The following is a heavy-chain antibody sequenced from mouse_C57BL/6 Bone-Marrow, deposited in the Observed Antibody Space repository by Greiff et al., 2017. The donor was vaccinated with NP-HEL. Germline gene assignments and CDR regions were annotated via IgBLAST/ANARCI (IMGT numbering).Heavy chain of an antibody. J-gene: IGHJ1*03. CDR3: AILLYYGSSGGYWYFDV. CDR2: IHPSDRDT. Sequence: QVQLKQPGAELVKPGASVKVSCKASGYTFTSYWMHWVKQRPGQGLEWLGRIHPSDRDTNYNQKFKGKAKLTVDKSSSTAYMQLSSLTSEDAAVYYCAILLYYGSSGGYWYFDVWGTGTTVTVSS. CDR1: GYTFTSYW. V-gene: IGHV1-74*01. D-gene: IGHD1-1*01.